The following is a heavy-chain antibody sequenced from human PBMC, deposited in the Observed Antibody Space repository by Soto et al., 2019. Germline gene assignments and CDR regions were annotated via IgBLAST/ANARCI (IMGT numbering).Heavy chain of an antibody. CDR3: ARETTPVAFDI. D-gene: IGHD4-17*01. Sequence: SETLSLTCTVSGGSISSYYWSWIRQPPGKGLEWIGYIYYSGSTNYNPSIKSRVTISVDTSKNQFSLKLSSVTVADTAVYYCARETTPVAFDIWGQGTMVTVSS. CDR1: GGSISSYY. V-gene: IGHV4-59*01. J-gene: IGHJ3*02. CDR2: IYYSGST.